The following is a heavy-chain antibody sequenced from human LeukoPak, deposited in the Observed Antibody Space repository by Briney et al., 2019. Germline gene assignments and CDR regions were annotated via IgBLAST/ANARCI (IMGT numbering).Heavy chain of an antibody. J-gene: IGHJ4*02. CDR2: FDPEDGET. CDR3: ARDSPYSSSSSFDY. CDR1: GFTLTELS. V-gene: IGHV1-24*01. Sequence: ASVKVSCKVSGFTLTELSMHWVRQAPGKGLEWMGGFDPEDGETIYAQKLQGRVTMTTDTSTSTAYMELRSLRSDDTAVYYCARDSPYSSSSSFDYWGQGTLVTVSS. D-gene: IGHD6-6*01.